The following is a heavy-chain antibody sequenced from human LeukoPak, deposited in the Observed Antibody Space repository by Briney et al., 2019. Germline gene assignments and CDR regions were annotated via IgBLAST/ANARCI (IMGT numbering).Heavy chain of an antibody. D-gene: IGHD1-26*01. CDR3: AREGAGGSWAGY. CDR2: INPNSGDT. CDR1: GYTFTVYY. J-gene: IGHJ4*02. Sequence: ASVMVSCKASGYTFTVYYIHWVRQAPGQGLEWMGWINPNSGDTNYAQKFRGRVTVTRDTSISTAFMELNRLTSDDTAVYYCAREGAGGSWAGYWGQGTLVTVSS. V-gene: IGHV1-2*02.